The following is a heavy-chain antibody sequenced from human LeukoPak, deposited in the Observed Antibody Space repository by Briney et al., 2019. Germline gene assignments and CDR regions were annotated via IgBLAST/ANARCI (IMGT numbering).Heavy chain of an antibody. V-gene: IGHV1-69*05. CDR1: GGTFSSYA. D-gene: IGHD2-2*01. CDR2: IIPIFGTA. Sequence: SVRVSCKASGGTFSSYAISWVRQAPGQGLEWMGGIIPIFGTANYAQKFQGRVTITTDESTSTAYMELSSLRSEGTAVYYCARDRGYCGSTSCYHAYYFDYWGQGTLVTVSS. CDR3: ARDRGYCGSTSCYHAYYFDY. J-gene: IGHJ4*02.